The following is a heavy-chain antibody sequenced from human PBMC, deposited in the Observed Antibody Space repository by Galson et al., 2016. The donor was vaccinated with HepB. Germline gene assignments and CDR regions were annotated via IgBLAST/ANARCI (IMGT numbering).Heavy chain of an antibody. CDR1: EDTFRKSD. CDR3: AAKAVTGTFFDW. V-gene: IGHV1-46*01. J-gene: IGHJ4*02. CDR2: INPALGGA. Sequence: SVKVSCKASEDTFRKSDVHWVRQAPGQGPDWMGLINPALGGANYAQKFQGRVTMTRDTSKRTVYMEVRSLTFGDTAGYFCAAKAVTGTFFDWWGQGTLVTVSS. D-gene: IGHD4-17*01.